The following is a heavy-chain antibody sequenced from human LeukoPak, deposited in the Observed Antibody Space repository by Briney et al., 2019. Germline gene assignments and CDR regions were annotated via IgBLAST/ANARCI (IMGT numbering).Heavy chain of an antibody. Sequence: GGSLRLSCAASGFTVSSNYMSWVRQAPGKGLEWVSAISGSGGSTYYADSVKGRFTISRDNSKSTLYLQMNSLRAEDTAVYYCAGHADFDYWGQGTLVTVSS. CDR1: GFTVSSNY. V-gene: IGHV3-53*01. CDR3: AGHADFDY. CDR2: ISGSGGST. J-gene: IGHJ4*02.